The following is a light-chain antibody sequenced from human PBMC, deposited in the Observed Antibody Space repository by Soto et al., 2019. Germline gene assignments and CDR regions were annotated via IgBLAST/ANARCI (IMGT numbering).Light chain of an antibody. V-gene: IGLV1-44*01. CDR2: NNN. Sequence: QSVLTQPPSASGTPGQRVTISCSGGSSNIGTNDVDWYQQLPRTAPNLLIYNNNPQPSAVPDRFSASKSGTSAALAISGLHSEEEAAYYCATSDDSLNAYVFGSGTKLTVL. CDR3: ATSDDSLNAYV. J-gene: IGLJ1*01. CDR1: SSNIGTND.